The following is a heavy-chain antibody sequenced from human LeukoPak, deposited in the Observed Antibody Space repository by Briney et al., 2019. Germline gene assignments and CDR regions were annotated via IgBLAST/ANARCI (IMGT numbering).Heavy chain of an antibody. D-gene: IGHD1-7*01. J-gene: IGHJ4*02. Sequence: PGGSLRLSCAAPGFTFCNYAMRWVAQSPAPGTVPGSVIGTIPGVKYYTESVKSRFTISRDNSKNTVYLQMNNQRADDTALYFCAKDADTNYFRYGDYWGQGTLVTVSS. V-gene: IGHV3-23*01. CDR3: AKDADTNYFRYGDY. CDR1: GFTFCNYA. CDR2: IGTIPGVK.